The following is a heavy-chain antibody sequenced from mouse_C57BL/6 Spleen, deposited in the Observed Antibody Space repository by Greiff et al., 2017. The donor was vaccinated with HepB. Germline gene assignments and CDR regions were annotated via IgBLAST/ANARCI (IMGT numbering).Heavy chain of an antibody. Sequence: EVQLQESGPGMVKPSQSLSLTCTVTGYSITSGYDWHWIRHFPGNKLEWMGYISYSGSTNYNPSLKSRISITHDTSKNHFFLKLNSVTTQDTATYYCAKGSSIYNAMDYWGQGTSVTVSS. CDR2: ISYSGST. V-gene: IGHV3-1*01. CDR1: GYSITSGYD. CDR3: AKGSSIYNAMDY. J-gene: IGHJ4*01. D-gene: IGHD1-1*01.